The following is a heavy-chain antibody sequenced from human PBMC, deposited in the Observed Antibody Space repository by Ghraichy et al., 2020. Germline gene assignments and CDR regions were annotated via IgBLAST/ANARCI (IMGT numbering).Heavy chain of an antibody. D-gene: IGHD2-2*01. CDR3: ARRPPLRYCSSTSCASFDY. J-gene: IGHJ4*02. Sequence: SETLSLTCAVYGGSFSGYYWSWIRQPPGKGLEWIGEINHSGSTNYNPSLKSRVTISVDTSKNQFSLKLSSVTAADTAVYYCARRPPLRYCSSTSCASFDYWGQGTLVTVSS. CDR1: GGSFSGYY. V-gene: IGHV4-34*01. CDR2: INHSGST.